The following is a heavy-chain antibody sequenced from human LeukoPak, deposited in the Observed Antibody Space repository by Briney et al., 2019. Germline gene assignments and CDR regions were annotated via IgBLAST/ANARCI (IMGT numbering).Heavy chain of an antibody. CDR3: TTVPISSYYGSGRIDY. CDR2: IKSKTDGGTT. V-gene: IGHV3-15*01. CDR1: GFTFSSYE. Sequence: PGGSLRLSCAASGFTFSSYEMNWVRQAPGKGLEWVGRIKSKTDGGTTDYAAPVKGRFTISRDDSKNTLYLQMNSLKTEDTAVYYCTTVPISSYYGSGRIDYWGQGTLVTVSS. J-gene: IGHJ4*02. D-gene: IGHD3-10*01.